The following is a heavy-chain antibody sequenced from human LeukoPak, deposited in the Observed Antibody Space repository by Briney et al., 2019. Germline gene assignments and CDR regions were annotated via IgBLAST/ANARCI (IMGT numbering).Heavy chain of an antibody. V-gene: IGHV3-21*04. CDR3: AKGYDSCTSCLQGYYYGMDV. CDR2: ISSSSSYI. J-gene: IGHJ6*02. Sequence: GGSLRLSCAASGFTFSSYSMNWVRQAPGKGLEWVSSISSSSSYICYADSVKGRFTISRDNAKNTLYLQMNSLRAEDTAVYYCAKGYDSCTSCLQGYYYGMDVWGQGTTVTVSS. D-gene: IGHD2-2*01. CDR1: GFTFSSYS.